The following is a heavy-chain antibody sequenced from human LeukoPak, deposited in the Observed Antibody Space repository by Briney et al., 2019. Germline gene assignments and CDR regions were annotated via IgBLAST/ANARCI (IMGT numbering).Heavy chain of an antibody. CDR3: ASVAGITISRGRLSY. CDR1: GLTFNTYG. Sequence: PGRSLRLSCAASGLTFNTYGMHWIRQAPGKGLEWVAVISYDGGNKYYTDSVKGRFTISRDNSKDTLYLQMNSLRAEDTAVYYCASVAGITISRGRLSYWGQGTLVTVSS. V-gene: IGHV3-30*03. D-gene: IGHD3-9*01. CDR2: ISYDGGNK. J-gene: IGHJ4*02.